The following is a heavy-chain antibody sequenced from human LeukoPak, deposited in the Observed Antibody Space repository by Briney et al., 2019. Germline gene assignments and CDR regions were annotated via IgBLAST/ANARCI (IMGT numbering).Heavy chain of an antibody. Sequence: PGGSLRLSCAASGFISNNAWMTWVRQAPGKGLEWVSAITGSGGTTYYADSVKGRFTISRDNSKNTLYLQMNSLRAEDTAVYYCAKDRGMTAYWGQGTLVTVSS. V-gene: IGHV3-23*01. CDR1: GFISNNAW. CDR3: AKDRGMTAY. CDR2: ITGSGGTT. J-gene: IGHJ4*02.